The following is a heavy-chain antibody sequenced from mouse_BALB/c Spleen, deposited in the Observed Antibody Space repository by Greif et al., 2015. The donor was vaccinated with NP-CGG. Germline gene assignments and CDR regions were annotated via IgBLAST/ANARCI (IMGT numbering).Heavy chain of an antibody. Sequence: EVMLVESGGGLVKPGGSLKLSCAASGFTFSSYAMSWVRQTPEKRLEWVATISSGGSYTYYPDSVKGRFTISRDNAKNTLYLQMSSLRSEDTAMYYCARAYYAMDYWGQGTSVTVSS. CDR1: GFTFSSYA. J-gene: IGHJ4*01. V-gene: IGHV5-9-1*01. CDR2: ISSGGSYT. CDR3: ARAYYAMDY.